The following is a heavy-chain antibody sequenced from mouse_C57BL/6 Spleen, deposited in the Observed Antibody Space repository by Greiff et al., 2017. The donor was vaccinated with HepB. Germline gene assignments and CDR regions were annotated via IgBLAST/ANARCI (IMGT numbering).Heavy chain of an antibody. V-gene: IGHV14-4*01. CDR2: IDPENGDT. D-gene: IGHD1-1*01. CDR1: GFNIKDDY. CDR3: TSEPTVRFAS. Sequence: EVQLQQSGAELVRPGASVKLSCTASGFNIKDDYMHWVKQRPEQGLEWIGWIDPENGDTEYASKFQGKATITADTSSNTAYLQLSSLTSEDTAVYYCTSEPTVRFASWGQGTLVTVSA. J-gene: IGHJ3*01.